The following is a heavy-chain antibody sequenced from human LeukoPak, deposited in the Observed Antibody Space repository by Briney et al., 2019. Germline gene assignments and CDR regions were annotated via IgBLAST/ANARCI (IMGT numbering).Heavy chain of an antibody. CDR2: IYYSGST. D-gene: IGHD7-27*01. CDR3: ARGANWGSPDY. J-gene: IGHJ4*02. CDR1: GASISSYY. V-gene: IGHV4-59*01. Sequence: SETLSLTCAVSGASISSYYWSWIRQPPGKGLEWIGSIYYSGSTNYNPSLKSRVTISLDTSKNQFSLKLSSVTAADTAVYYCARGANWGSPDYWGQGTLVTVSS.